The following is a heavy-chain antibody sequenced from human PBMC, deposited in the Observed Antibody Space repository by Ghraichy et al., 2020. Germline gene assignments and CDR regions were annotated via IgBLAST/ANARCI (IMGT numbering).Heavy chain of an antibody. CDR2: ISGRAGTT. CDR1: GFTFSNYA. J-gene: IGHJ4*02. D-gene: IGHD5-12*01. V-gene: IGHV3-23*01. CDR3: AKAGQWLPYYFDY. Sequence: GGSLRLSCAASGFTFSNYAMIWVRQAPGKGLERVSAISGRAGTTYTADSVKGRFTISRDNSGNTLYLQMNSLRAEDTAVYYCAKAGQWLPYYFDYWGQGTLVTVSS.